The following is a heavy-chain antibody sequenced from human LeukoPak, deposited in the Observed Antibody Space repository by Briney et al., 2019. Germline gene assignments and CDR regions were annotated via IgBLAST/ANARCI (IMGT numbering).Heavy chain of an antibody. Sequence: ASVKVSCKASGYTFTGYYMHWVRQAPGQGLEWMGWINPNSGGTNYAQKFQGRVTMTRDTSISTAYMELSRLRSDGTAVYYCAKAMVTPDYYDSSGSFDYWGQGTLVTVSS. J-gene: IGHJ4*02. CDR2: INPNSGGT. CDR3: AKAMVTPDYYDSSGSFDY. CDR1: GYTFTGYY. V-gene: IGHV1-2*02. D-gene: IGHD3-22*01.